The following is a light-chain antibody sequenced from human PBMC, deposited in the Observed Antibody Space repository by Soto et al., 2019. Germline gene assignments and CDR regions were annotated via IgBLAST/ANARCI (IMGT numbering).Light chain of an antibody. CDR2: ATS. V-gene: IGKV3-20*01. J-gene: IGKJ2*03. Sequence: EIVLTQSPGTLSLSLGERATLSCRASQSVSSNYFAWYQQKPGQAPRLLIYATSSRAAGIPDRFSGSGSGTDFTLSISRLEPEDFAVYYCQQYDNSPRYSFGQGTRLEIK. CDR3: QQYDNSPRYS. CDR1: QSVSSNY.